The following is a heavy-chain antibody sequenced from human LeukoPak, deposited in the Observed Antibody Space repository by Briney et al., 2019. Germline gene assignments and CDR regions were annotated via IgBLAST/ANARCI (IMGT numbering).Heavy chain of an antibody. CDR2: IYYSGST. Sequence: ASETLSLTCTVSGGSISSYYWSWIRQPPGKGLEWNGYIYYSGSTNYNPSLKSRVTISVDTSKNQFSLKLSSVTAADTAVYYCARYDYDFWSGHNWFDPWGQGTLVTVSS. CDR1: GGSISSYY. D-gene: IGHD3-3*01. J-gene: IGHJ5*02. V-gene: IGHV4-59*01. CDR3: ARYDYDFWSGHNWFDP.